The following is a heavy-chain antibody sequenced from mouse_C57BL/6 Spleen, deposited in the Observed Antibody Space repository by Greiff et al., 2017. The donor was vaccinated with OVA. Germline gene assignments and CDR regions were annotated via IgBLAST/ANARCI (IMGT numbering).Heavy chain of an antibody. J-gene: IGHJ1*03. CDR1: GYTFTDYN. CDR2: INPNNGGT. D-gene: IGHD2-3*01. CDR3: ASDGYYGYFDV. Sequence: VQLKESGPELVKPGASVKMSCKASGYTFTDYNMHWVKQSHGKSLEWIGYINPNNGGTSYNQKFKGKATLTVNKSSSTAYMELRSLTSEDSAVYYCASDGYYGYFDVWGTGTTVTVAS. V-gene: IGHV1-22*01.